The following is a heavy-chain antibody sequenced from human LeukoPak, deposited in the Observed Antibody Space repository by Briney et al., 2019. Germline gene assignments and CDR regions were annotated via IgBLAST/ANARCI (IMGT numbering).Heavy chain of an antibody. CDR3: ARGSVAVAGTFHY. J-gene: IGHJ4*02. V-gene: IGHV3-7*01. D-gene: IGHD6-19*01. CDR1: GFTFSSYW. Sequence: GGSLRLSCAASGFTFSSYWMSWVRLAPGKGLEWVANIKQDGSEKYYVDSVKGRFTISRDNAKNSLYLQMNSLRAEDTAVYYCARGSVAVAGTFHYWGQGTLVTVSS. CDR2: IKQDGSEK.